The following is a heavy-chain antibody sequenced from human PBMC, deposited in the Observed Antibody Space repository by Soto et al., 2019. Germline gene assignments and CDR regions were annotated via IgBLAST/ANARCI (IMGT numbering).Heavy chain of an antibody. D-gene: IGHD4-17*01. CDR3: TRDPLWTRVYYYGMDV. Sequence: PGGSLRLSCTASGFTFGDYAMGWVRQAPGKGLEWVGFIRSKAHGGTTEYAASVKGRFIISRDDSKSIAYLQMNSLKTEDTAVYYCTRDPLWTRVYYYGMDVWGQGTTVTVSS. V-gene: IGHV3-49*04. CDR2: IRSKAHGGTT. CDR1: GFTFGDYA. J-gene: IGHJ6*02.